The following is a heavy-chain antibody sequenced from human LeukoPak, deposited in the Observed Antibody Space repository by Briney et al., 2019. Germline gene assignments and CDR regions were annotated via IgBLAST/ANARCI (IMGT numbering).Heavy chain of an antibody. D-gene: IGHD1-26*01. CDR3: VRGVGGEYFYFDR. CDR1: GDSISSDGHS. Sequence: TSETLSLTCGVSGDSISSDGHSWSWIRQPPGKGLEWVGYIYHSGAAYHNPSLKSRLALSVDTSNNQFSLRLRSVTAADTAVYYCVRGVGGEYFYFDRWGQGALVTVSA. J-gene: IGHJ4*02. V-gene: IGHV4-30-4*07. CDR2: IYHSGAA.